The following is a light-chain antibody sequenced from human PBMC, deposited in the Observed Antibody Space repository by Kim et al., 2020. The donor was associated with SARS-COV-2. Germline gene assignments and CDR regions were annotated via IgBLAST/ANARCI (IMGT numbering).Light chain of an antibody. Sequence: ASVADRGTITCRASQRIYSYLAWYQQKPGNVPKLLIYKASTLESGVPSRFSGSESGTEFTLTISSLQPDDFATYYCQQFYTYPITFGQGTRLEIK. CDR3: QQFYTYPIT. CDR2: KAS. CDR1: QRIYSY. V-gene: IGKV1-5*03. J-gene: IGKJ5*01.